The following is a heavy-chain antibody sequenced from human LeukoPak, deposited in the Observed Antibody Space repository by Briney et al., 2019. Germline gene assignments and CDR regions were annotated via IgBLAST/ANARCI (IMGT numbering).Heavy chain of an antibody. J-gene: IGHJ4*02. CDR3: ARDGIAAAGGFDY. V-gene: IGHV4-59*01. CDR2: IYYSGST. D-gene: IGHD6-13*01. Sequence: SETLSLTCTVSGGSISSYYWSWIRQPPGKGLEWIGCIYYSGSTNYNPSLKSRVTISVDTSKNQFSLKLSSVTAADTAVYYCARDGIAAAGGFDYWGQGTLVTVSS. CDR1: GGSISSYY.